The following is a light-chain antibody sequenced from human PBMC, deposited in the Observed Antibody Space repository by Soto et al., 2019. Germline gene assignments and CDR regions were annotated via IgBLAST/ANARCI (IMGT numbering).Light chain of an antibody. CDR1: KNDIGVYDF. V-gene: IGLV2-14*01. Sequence: QSVLTQPPSASGSPGQSVTISCTGTKNDIGVYDFVSWYQHHPGKAPRLIIYEVSNRPSGVSNRFSGSKSGSTASLTISGLQAEDEADYHCTSYTRDTALVFGTGTKVTVL. J-gene: IGLJ1*01. CDR2: EVS. CDR3: TSYTRDTALV.